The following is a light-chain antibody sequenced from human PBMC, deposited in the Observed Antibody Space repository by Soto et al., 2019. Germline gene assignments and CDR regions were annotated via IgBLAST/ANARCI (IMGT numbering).Light chain of an antibody. V-gene: IGLV2-11*01. CDR2: DIN. CDR1: SSDVGGHNY. J-gene: IGLJ3*02. Sequence: QSALTQPRSVSGSPGQSVTISCTGTSSDVGGHNYVSWYQQHPDKAPKLIIYDINKRPSGVPDRFSASKSGNTASLTISELQGEDESDYYCCSYAGRYTWVFGGGTKLTVL. CDR3: CSYAGRYTWV.